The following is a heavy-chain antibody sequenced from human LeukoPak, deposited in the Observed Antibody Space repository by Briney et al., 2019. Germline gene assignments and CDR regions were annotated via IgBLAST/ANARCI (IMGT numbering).Heavy chain of an antibody. CDR3: ARGLVGATSVYFDY. CDR1: GFTSSTYS. D-gene: IGHD1-26*01. V-gene: IGHV3-21*01. CDR2: ISSGSGYI. J-gene: IGHJ4*02. Sequence: GGSLRLSCAVSGFTSSTYSMNWVRQAPGKGLEWVSSISSGSGYIYQADSVKGRFTISRDNAKNSLYLQMNSLRAEDTAVYYCARGLVGATSVYFDYWGQGTLVTVSS.